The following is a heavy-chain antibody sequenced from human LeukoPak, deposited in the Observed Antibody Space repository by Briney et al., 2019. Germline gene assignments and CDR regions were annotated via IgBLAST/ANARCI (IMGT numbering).Heavy chain of an antibody. Sequence: ASVKVSCKASGYTFTSYGISWVRQAPGQGLEWMGWISAYNGNTNYAQKLQGRVTMTTDTSTSTAYMELRSLRSDDTAVYYCARLEHGNDFLTGTHYYGMDVWGQGTTVTVSS. V-gene: IGHV1-18*01. CDR1: GYTFTSYG. CDR3: ARLEHGNDFLTGTHYYGMDV. J-gene: IGHJ6*02. D-gene: IGHD3-9*01. CDR2: ISAYNGNT.